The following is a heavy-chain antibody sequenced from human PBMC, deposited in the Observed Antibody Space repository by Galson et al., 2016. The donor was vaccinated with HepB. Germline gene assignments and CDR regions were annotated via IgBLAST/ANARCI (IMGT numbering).Heavy chain of an antibody. CDR2: ISAYNGNT. Sequence: SVKVSCKASGYIFTNYGISWVRQAPGQGLEWMGWISAYNGNTNYAQKIQGRVTITTDTSTSTAYMELRSLRSDDTAVYYCARDFFFSRPGDFYPWGQGTLVTVSS. D-gene: IGHD2-2*01. V-gene: IGHV1-18*04. CDR1: GYIFTNYG. CDR3: ARDFFFSRPGDFYP. J-gene: IGHJ5*02.